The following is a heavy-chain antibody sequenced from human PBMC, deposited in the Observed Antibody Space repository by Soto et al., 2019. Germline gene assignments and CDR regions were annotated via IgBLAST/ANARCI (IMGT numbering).Heavy chain of an antibody. J-gene: IGHJ4*02. CDR2: ISGSGGST. V-gene: IGHV3-23*01. D-gene: IGHD1-26*01. Sequence: GGSLRLSCAASGFTFSSYAMSWVRQAPGKGLEWVSGISGSGGSTYYADSVKGRFTISRDNSKNTLYLQMNSLRGEDTAIYYCAKDLDDAGGSYWGQGTLVTVSS. CDR3: AKDLDDAGGSY. CDR1: GFTFSSYA.